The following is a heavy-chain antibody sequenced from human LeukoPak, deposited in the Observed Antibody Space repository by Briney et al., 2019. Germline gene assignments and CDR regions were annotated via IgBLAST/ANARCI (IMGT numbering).Heavy chain of an antibody. CDR1: GFTFSSYA. J-gene: IGHJ4*02. V-gene: IGHV3-23*01. CDR2: ISGSAVST. Sequence: GSLRLSCAASGFTFSSYAMSWVRQAPGKGLEWVSAISGSAVSTYYADSVKDRFSISRDDSKNTLYLQMNSLRAEDTAVYYCAKKGSASGSQGTFDYWGQGTLVTVSS. D-gene: IGHD1-26*01. CDR3: AKKGSASGSQGTFDY.